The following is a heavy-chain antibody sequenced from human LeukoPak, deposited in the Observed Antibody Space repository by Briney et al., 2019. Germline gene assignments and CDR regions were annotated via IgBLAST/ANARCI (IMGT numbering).Heavy chain of an antibody. V-gene: IGHV3-21*03. CDR2: ITSSSNYI. J-gene: IGHJ4*02. CDR1: GFTFSSYN. CDR3: ARDCWDYGSGSYCGIDY. D-gene: IGHD3-10*01. Sequence: GGSLRLSCAASGFTFSSYNMNWVRQAPGKGLEWGSSITSSSNYIYYADSVKGRFTISRDNDKNSLYLQMNSLRAEDTTVYYCARDCWDYGSGSYCGIDYWGQGTLVTVSS.